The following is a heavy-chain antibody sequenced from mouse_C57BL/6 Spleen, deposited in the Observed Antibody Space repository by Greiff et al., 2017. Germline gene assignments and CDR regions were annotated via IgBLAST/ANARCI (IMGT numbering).Heavy chain of an antibody. Sequence: VQLQQSGAELARPGASVKMSCKASGYTFTSYTMHWVKQRPGQGLEWIGYINPSSGYTKYNQKFKDKATLTADKSSSTAYMQLSSLTSEDSAVYYCARTQDYYGSSYAMDYWGQGTSVTVSS. CDR3: ARTQDYYGSSYAMDY. V-gene: IGHV1-4*01. J-gene: IGHJ4*01. CDR2: INPSSGYT. CDR1: GYTFTSYT. D-gene: IGHD1-1*01.